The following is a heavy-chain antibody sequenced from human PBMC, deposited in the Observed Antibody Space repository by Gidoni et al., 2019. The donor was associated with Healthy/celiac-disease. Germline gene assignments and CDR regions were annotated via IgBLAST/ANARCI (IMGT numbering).Heavy chain of an antibody. Sequence: QVQLHASGPGLVRPSRTLSPTCAVSGRSISSSNWWSWVRQPPGKGLEWIGGSYHSGSANYNPSLKSRVTKSVDKSKNQFSLKLSSVTAADTAVYYCALIKNSGGEFDYWGQGTLVTVSS. CDR2: SYHSGSA. J-gene: IGHJ4*02. CDR1: GRSISSSNW. V-gene: IGHV4-4*02. CDR3: ALIKNSGGEFDY. D-gene: IGHD3-16*01.